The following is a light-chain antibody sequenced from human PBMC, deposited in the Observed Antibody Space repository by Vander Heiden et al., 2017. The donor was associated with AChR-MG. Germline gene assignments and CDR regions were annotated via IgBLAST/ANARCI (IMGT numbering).Light chain of an antibody. J-gene: IGLJ2*01. V-gene: IGLV1-40*01. CDR3: QSYDNSLSGSVV. Sequence: QSVLTPPPSVSGSPGQRVTISCTGSSSNIGAQYDVHWYQQLPGTAPKLLIYGNSDRPSGVPDRFSGSKSGTSASLAITGLQAEDEADYYCQSYDNSLSGSVVFGGGTKLTVL. CDR2: GNS. CDR1: SSNIGAQYD.